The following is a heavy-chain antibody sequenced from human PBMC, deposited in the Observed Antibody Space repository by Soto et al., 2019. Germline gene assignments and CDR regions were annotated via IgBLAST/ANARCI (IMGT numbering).Heavy chain of an antibody. CDR1: GHTFPTFG. CDR3: AREYCSGYSCYNVDY. Sequence: QVHLVQSGAEVKTPGASVKVSCKASGHTFPTFGNTWVRQAPGQGLEWMGWSSGDSDNTKYAQEFQGRDTMTTDTATNTAYMELRSLRSDDTAVYYCAREYCSGYSCYNVDYWGQGTLVTVSS. J-gene: IGHJ4*02. CDR2: SSGDSDNT. V-gene: IGHV1-18*01. D-gene: IGHD2-15*01.